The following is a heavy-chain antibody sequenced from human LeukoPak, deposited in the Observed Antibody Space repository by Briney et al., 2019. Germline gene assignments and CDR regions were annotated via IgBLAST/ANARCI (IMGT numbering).Heavy chain of an antibody. CDR3: AILFNFSDY. CDR1: GFTFSSYA. D-gene: IGHD2-15*01. V-gene: IGHV3-23*01. CDR2: ISGSGGST. J-gene: IGHJ4*02. Sequence: GGSLRLSYAASGFTFSSYAMSWVRQAPGKGLEWVSAISGSGGSTYYADSVKGRFTISRDNSKNTLYLQMNSLRAEDTAEYYCAILFNFSDYWGQGTLVTVSS.